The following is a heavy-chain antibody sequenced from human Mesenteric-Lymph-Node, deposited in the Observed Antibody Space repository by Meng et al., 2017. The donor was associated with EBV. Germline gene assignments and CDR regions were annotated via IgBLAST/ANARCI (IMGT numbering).Heavy chain of an antibody. J-gene: IGHJ4*02. V-gene: IGHV4-30-4*01. CDR3: ARLIYSGNNYPTVFDY. Sequence: QVHRGEPGPGGVKPSETLSLTCTVSAIGSANYWSWIRQPPGKGLEWVGYIYYSGNTYYNPSLKSRLTMSIDTSKGQFSLKLASVTAADTAVYYCARLIYSGNNYPTVFDYWGQGTLVTVSS. D-gene: IGHD5-12*01. CDR2: IYYSGNT. CDR1: AIGSANY.